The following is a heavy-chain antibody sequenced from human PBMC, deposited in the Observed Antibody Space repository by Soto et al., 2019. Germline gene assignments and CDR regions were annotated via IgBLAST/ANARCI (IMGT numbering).Heavy chain of an antibody. CDR3: ARQSYSSYYFDY. J-gene: IGHJ4*02. Sequence: GGSLRLSCAASGFTFSSYAMHWVRQAPGKGLEYVSAISSNGGSTYYANSVKGRFTISRDNSKNTLYLQMGSLRAEDMAVYYCARQSYSSYYFDYWGQGTLVTFSS. D-gene: IGHD6-13*01. V-gene: IGHV3-64*01. CDR1: GFTFSSYA. CDR2: ISSNGGST.